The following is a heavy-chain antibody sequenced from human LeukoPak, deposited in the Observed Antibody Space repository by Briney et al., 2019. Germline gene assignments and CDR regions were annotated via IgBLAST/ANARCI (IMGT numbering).Heavy chain of an antibody. Sequence: SETLSLTCTVSGDSITTYYWSWIRQPPGKGLEWIGYIYYTGSTNYNPSLKSRVTISVDTSKSQFSLKLSSVTAADTAVYYCAKTEGWFDPWGQGTLVTVSS. CDR2: IYYTGST. J-gene: IGHJ5*02. CDR1: GDSITTYY. V-gene: IGHV4-59*08. CDR3: AKTEGWFDP.